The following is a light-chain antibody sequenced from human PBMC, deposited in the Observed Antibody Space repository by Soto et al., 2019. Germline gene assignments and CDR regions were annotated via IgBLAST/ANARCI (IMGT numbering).Light chain of an antibody. CDR3: QAWDNSIEV. V-gene: IGLV3-1*01. CDR2: QDT. CDR1: KLGDKY. J-gene: IGLJ3*02. Sequence: SSELTQPPSVSVSPGQTASITCSGDKLGDKYVSWYQQKPGQSPILVMYQDTKRPSEIPERFSGSNSGNTATLAISGTQAMDEADYYCQAWDNSIEVFGGGTQLTVL.